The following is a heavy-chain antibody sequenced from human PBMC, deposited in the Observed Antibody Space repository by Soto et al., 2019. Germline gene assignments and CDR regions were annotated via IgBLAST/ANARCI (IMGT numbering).Heavy chain of an antibody. V-gene: IGHV4-4*08. CDR3: ARTPTGYEIQFDP. J-gene: IGHJ5*02. CDR2: IYTSGST. Sequence: QVQLQESGPGLVKPSETLSLTCNVSGGSISGYYWTWLRQPPGKGLEWIGYIYTSGSTKYNPSLKSRITMSVDMSRNQISLKLQSVTAADTAVYYCARTPTGYEIQFDPWGQGALVVVSS. D-gene: IGHD3-9*01. CDR1: GGSISGYY.